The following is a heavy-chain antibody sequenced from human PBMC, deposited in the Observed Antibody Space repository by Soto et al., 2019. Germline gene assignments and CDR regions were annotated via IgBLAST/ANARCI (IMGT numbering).Heavy chain of an antibody. V-gene: IGHV1-2*04. CDR3: ARAPAAAGRPVIRSQAFDI. CDR2: INPNSGGT. D-gene: IGHD6-13*01. CDR1: GYTFTGYY. J-gene: IGHJ3*02. Sequence: ASVKVSCKASGYTFTGYYMHWVRQAPGQGLEWMGWINPNSGGTNYAQKFQGWVTMTRDTSISTAYMELSRLRSDDTAVYYCARAPAAAGRPVIRSQAFDIWGQGTMVTVSS.